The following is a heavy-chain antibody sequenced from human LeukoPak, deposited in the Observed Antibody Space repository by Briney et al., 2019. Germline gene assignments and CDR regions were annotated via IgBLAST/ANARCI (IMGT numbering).Heavy chain of an antibody. V-gene: IGHV4-4*07. D-gene: IGHD3-22*01. CDR1: GGPIYSYY. CDR3: ARLKFYDSTGYSPGHYMDV. J-gene: IGHJ6*03. Sequence: SETLSLTCTVSGGPIYSYYWSWIRQTAGKGMEWIGRLYPGVSTNYNPSLKSRVTMSVDTSKNQFALKLSAVTAADTAVYYCARLKFYDSTGYSPGHYMDVWGKGTTVTVSS. CDR2: LYPGVST.